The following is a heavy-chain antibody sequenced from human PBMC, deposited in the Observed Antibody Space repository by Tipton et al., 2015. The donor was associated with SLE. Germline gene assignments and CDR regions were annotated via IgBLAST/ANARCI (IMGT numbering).Heavy chain of an antibody. V-gene: IGHV4-38-2*01. D-gene: IGHD6-19*01. Sequence: TLSLTCSVSGYSLSTGYYSDWPRPSPGTGLERIGTIYHSRNTYYNPSLKSRVTISVETSRNQFSLKLSSVTAADTAVYYCANSIAEAGTEYCGMDVWGQGTTVTVSS. CDR1: GYSLSTGYY. CDR2: IYHSRNT. J-gene: IGHJ6*02. CDR3: ANSIAEAGTEYCGMDV.